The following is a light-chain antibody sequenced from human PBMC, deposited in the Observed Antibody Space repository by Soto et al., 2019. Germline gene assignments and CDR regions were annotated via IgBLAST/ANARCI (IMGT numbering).Light chain of an antibody. CDR1: QSVSSN. CDR2: GAS. CDR3: QQYSNWRT. V-gene: IGKV3-15*01. J-gene: IGKJ1*01. Sequence: EIVLTQSPGTLSLSPGERATLSCRASQSVSSNLAWYQQKPGQAPRLLISGASTRATGIPARFSGSGSGTEFTLTISSLQSEDFAVYYCQQYSNWRTFGQGTKVDIK.